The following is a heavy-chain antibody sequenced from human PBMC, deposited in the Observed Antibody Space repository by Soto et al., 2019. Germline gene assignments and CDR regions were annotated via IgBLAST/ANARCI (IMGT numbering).Heavy chain of an antibody. V-gene: IGHV4-30-4*01. CDR1: GFSISSSDYY. CDR3: ARGPVSGAAGIIYYYYGMDV. Sequence: SETLSLTCPFSGFSISSSDYYWSWIRQPPGKGLEWIGYIYHSGSTYYNPSLKSRVTISVDTSKNQFSLKLSSVTAADTAVYYCARGPVSGAAGIIYYYYGMDVWGQGTTVTVSS. J-gene: IGHJ6*02. CDR2: IYHSGST. D-gene: IGHD6-13*01.